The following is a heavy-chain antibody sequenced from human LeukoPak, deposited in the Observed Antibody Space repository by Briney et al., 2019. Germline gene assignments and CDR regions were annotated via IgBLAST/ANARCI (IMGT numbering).Heavy chain of an antibody. Sequence: PSETLSLTCAVSDDSIRSSAYYWGLIRQPPGKGLEGIGGVYYSGRPYYNPSLKSRVTIYIDPSKNQFSLKLSSVTAADTAVYYCASAPSGSGSFLGAFDIWGQGTMVTVSS. CDR1: DDSIRSSAYY. V-gene: IGHV4-39*01. CDR2: VYYSGRP. CDR3: ASAPSGSGSFLGAFDI. J-gene: IGHJ3*02. D-gene: IGHD3-10*01.